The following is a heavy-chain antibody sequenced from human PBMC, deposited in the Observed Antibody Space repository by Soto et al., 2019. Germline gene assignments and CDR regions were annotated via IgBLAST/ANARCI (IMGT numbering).Heavy chain of an antibody. CDR2: IYYSGST. D-gene: IGHD6-19*01. CDR1: GGSISSSSYY. CDR3: ARMREVAGPGRSDMSFAP. Sequence: ETLSLTCTVSGGSISSSSYYWGWIRQPPGKGLEWIGSIYYSGSTYYNPSLKSRVTISVDTSKNQFSLKLSSVTAADTAVYYCARMREVAGPGRSDMSFAPRGHGTPVTVSS. V-gene: IGHV4-39*01. J-gene: IGHJ5*02.